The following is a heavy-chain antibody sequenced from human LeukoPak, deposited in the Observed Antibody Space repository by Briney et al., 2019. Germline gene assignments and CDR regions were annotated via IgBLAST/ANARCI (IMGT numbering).Heavy chain of an antibody. V-gene: IGHV3-7*01. D-gene: IGHD3-10*01. CDR2: IKQDGSEK. Sequence: GGSLRLSCAASGFTFSSYWMSWVRQAPGKGLEWVANIKQDGSEKYYVDSVKGRFTISRDNAKNSLYLQMNSLRAEDTAVYSCARDMGYGSGSYDWFDPWGQGTLVTVSS. CDR1: GFTFSSYW. CDR3: ARDMGYGSGSYDWFDP. J-gene: IGHJ5*02.